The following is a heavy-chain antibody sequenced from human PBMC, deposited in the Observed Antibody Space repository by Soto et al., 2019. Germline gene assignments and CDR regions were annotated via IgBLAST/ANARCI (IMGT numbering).Heavy chain of an antibody. V-gene: IGHV4-30-2*01. CDR3: ARGNDEYYYDSSCYSRCDAFDI. J-gene: IGHJ3*02. CDR2: IYHSGRT. D-gene: IGHD3-22*01. CDR1: SGSISSGGYS. Sequence: NPSETLSLPCAAPSGSISSGGYSWSCIRQPPGKGVEGNGYIYHSGRTYYNPSLKSRVTISGDRSKNQFSLKLSSVTAADTAVYYCARGNDEYYYDSSCYSRCDAFDIWGQGTMVTVSS.